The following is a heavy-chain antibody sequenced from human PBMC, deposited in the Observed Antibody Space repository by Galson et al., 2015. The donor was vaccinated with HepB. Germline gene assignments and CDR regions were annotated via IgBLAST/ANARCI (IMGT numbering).Heavy chain of an antibody. Sequence: SLRLSCAASGFTFSSYAMHWVRQAPGKGLEWVAVISYDGSNKYYADSVKGRFTISRDNSKNTLYLQMNSLRAEDTAVYYCARESYDFWSGYSYYFDYWGQGTLVTVSS. J-gene: IGHJ4*02. D-gene: IGHD3-3*01. CDR2: ISYDGSNK. CDR3: ARESYDFWSGYSYYFDY. CDR1: GFTFSSYA. V-gene: IGHV3-30-3*01.